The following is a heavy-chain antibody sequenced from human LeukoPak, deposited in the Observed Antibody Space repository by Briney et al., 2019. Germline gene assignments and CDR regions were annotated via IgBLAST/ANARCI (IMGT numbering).Heavy chain of an antibody. CDR3: ARAPNTIFGVVSLRSPYYMDV. CDR2: IYYSGST. V-gene: IGHV4-59*01. CDR1: GGSISSYY. D-gene: IGHD3-3*01. Sequence: PETLSLTCTVSGGSISSYYWSWLRQPPGKGLEWIGHIYYSGSTNYNPSFKSRVTISVDTSKKQFSLKLSSVTAADTAVYYCARAPNTIFGVVSLRSPYYMDVWGKGTTVTVSS. J-gene: IGHJ6*03.